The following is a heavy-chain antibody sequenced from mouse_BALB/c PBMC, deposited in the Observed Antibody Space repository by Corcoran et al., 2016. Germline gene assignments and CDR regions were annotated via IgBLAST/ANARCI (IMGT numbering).Heavy chain of an antibody. Sequence: EVKLQQSGAELVKPGASVKLSCTASGFNIKDTYMHWVKQRPEQGLEWIGRIDPANGNTKYDPKLQGKATITADTSSNTAYLQLSSLTSEDTAVYYCARAGWYFDVWGAGTTVTVSS. D-gene: IGHD3-3*01. V-gene: IGHV14-3*02. J-gene: IGHJ1*01. CDR3: ARAGWYFDV. CDR1: GFNIKDTY. CDR2: IDPANGNT.